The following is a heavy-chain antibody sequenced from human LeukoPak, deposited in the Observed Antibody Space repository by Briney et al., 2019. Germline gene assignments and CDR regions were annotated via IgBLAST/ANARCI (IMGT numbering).Heavy chain of an antibody. CDR2: ISPNSGGT. J-gene: IGHJ4*02. CDR3: ARSWYGGRYDY. CDR1: GYTFTGYY. Sequence: GASVKVSCKASGYTFTGYYMHWVRQAPGQGLEWMGWISPNSGGTNYAQKFQGRVTMTRDTSISTAYMELSRLRSDDTAAYYCARSWYGGRYDYWGQGTLVTVSS. D-gene: IGHD6-13*01. V-gene: IGHV1-2*02.